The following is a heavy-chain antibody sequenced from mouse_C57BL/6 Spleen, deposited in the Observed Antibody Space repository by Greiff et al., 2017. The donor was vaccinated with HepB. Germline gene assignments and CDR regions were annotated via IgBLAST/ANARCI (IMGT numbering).Heavy chain of an antibody. CDR3: AREADYYGSSLDY. D-gene: IGHD1-1*01. Sequence: VQLQQSRTELVKPGASVKLSCKASGYTFTSYWMHWVKQRPGQGLEWIGNINPSNGGTNYNEKFKSKATLTVDKSSSTAYMQLSSLTSEDSAVYYCAREADYYGSSLDYWGQGTTLTVSA. CDR2: INPSNGGT. J-gene: IGHJ2*01. V-gene: IGHV1-53*01. CDR1: GYTFTSYW.